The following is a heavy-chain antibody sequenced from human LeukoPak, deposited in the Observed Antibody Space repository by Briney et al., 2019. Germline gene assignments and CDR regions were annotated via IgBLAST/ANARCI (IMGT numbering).Heavy chain of an antibody. Sequence: ASVKVSCKASGYTFTSYGISWVRQAPGQGLEWMGWISAYNGNTNYAQKLQGRVTMTRDTSTSTVYMELSSLRSEDTAVYYCARDRKGTWDIVVVPAAKNWFDPWGQGTLVTVSS. CDR1: GYTFTSYG. D-gene: IGHD2-2*01. CDR2: ISAYNGNT. V-gene: IGHV1-18*01. CDR3: ARDRKGTWDIVVVPAAKNWFDP. J-gene: IGHJ5*02.